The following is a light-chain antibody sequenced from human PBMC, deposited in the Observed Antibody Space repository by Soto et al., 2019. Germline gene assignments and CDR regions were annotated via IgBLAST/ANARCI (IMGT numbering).Light chain of an antibody. J-gene: IGLJ1*01. CDR3: ATWDDSLNGYV. Sequence: QSVLTQPPSASGTPGQRVTMSCSGGTSNIGSNPVNWYQQPPGTAPKLLMYGDDQRPSGVPDRFSGSKSGTSASLAISGLQSEDETDYYCATWDDSLNGYVFGTG. V-gene: IGLV1-44*01. CDR2: GDD. CDR1: TSNIGSNP.